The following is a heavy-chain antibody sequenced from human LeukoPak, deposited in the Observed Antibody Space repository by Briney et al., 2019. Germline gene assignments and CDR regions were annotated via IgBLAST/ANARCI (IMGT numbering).Heavy chain of an antibody. CDR3: ARWEDDYVWGSYRYTVAFDI. CDR2: ISSSSSYI. Sequence: PGGSLRLSCAASGFTFSSYSMNWVRQAPGKGLEWVSSISSSSSYIYYADSVKGRFTISRDNAKNSLYLQMNSLRAEDTAVYYCARWEDDYVWGSYRYTVAFDIWGQGTMVTVSS. V-gene: IGHV3-21*01. D-gene: IGHD3-16*02. CDR1: GFTFSSYS. J-gene: IGHJ3*02.